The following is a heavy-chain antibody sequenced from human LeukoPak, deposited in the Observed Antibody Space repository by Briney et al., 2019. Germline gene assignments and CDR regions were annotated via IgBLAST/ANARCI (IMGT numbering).Heavy chain of an antibody. CDR2: INPNSGGT. J-gene: IGHJ4*02. Sequence: ASVKVSCKASGFTFTSYAINWVRQAPGQGLEWMGWINPNSGGTNYAQKFQGRVTMTRDTSISTAYMELSRLRSDDTAVYYCARARIGSGSYSCDYWGQGTLVTVSS. CDR1: GFTFTSYA. CDR3: ARARIGSGSYSCDY. V-gene: IGHV1-2*02. D-gene: IGHD3-10*01.